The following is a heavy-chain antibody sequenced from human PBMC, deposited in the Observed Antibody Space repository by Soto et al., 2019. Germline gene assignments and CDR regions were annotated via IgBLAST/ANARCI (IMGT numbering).Heavy chain of an antibody. CDR2: ISSSSSYI. CDR1: GFTFSSYS. CDR3: ARDVPGIAAAGSTYFDY. J-gene: IGHJ4*02. V-gene: IGHV3-21*01. Sequence: GGSLRLSCAASGFTFSSYSMSWVRQAPGKGLEWVSSISSSSSYIYYADSVKGRFTISRDNAKNSLYLQMNSLRAEDTAVYYCARDVPGIAAAGSTYFDYWGQGTLVTVSS. D-gene: IGHD6-13*01.